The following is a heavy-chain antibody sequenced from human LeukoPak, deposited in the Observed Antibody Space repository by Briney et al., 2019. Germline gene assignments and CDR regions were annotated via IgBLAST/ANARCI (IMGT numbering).Heavy chain of an antibody. CDR2: ISWNSGSI. V-gene: IGHV3-9*01. D-gene: IGHD6-19*01. Sequence: GRSLRLSCAASGFTFDDYAMHWVRHAPGKGLEWVSGISWNSGSIGYADSVKGRFTISRDNAKNSLYLQMNSLRAEDTALYYCAKGLIAVAGTGWDYCGQGTLVTVSS. CDR3: AKGLIAVAGTGWDY. CDR1: GFTFDDYA. J-gene: IGHJ4*02.